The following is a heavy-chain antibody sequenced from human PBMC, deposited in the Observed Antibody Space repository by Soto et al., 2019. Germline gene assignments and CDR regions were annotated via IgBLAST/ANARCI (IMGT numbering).Heavy chain of an antibody. Sequence: QVQLVESGGGVVQPGRSLRLSCAASGFTFSSYGMHWVRQAPGKGLEWVAVIWYDGSNKYYADSVKGRFTISRDNSKNTLYLQMNSLRAEDTAVYYCARQKRIVGARSYFDYWGQGTLVTVSS. CDR3: ARQKRIVGARSYFDY. CDR1: GFTFSSYG. J-gene: IGHJ4*02. V-gene: IGHV3-33*01. CDR2: IWYDGSNK. D-gene: IGHD1-26*01.